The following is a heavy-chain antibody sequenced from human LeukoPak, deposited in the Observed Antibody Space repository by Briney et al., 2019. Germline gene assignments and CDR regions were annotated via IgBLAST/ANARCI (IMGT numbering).Heavy chain of an antibody. CDR1: GFTFSNYW. J-gene: IGHJ4*02. Sequence: GGSLRLSCAASGFTFSNYWMSWVRQAPGKGLEWVASVKQDESEKYYVDSVKGRFTISRDKAKNSLYPQMNSLRAEDTAVYYCVRARYSADSYYFDYWGQGTLVTVSS. D-gene: IGHD5-18*01. CDR3: VRARYSADSYYFDY. CDR2: VKQDESEK. V-gene: IGHV3-7*03.